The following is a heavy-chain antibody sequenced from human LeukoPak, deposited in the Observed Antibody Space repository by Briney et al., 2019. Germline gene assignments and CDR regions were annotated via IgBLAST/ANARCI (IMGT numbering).Heavy chain of an antibody. CDR1: GFTFTNFA. Sequence: AGGSLRLSCAASGFTFTNFAMNWVRQAPGKGLEWVSSISESGDDTAYADSVKGRFTISRDNAENTLYLQMNSLRAEDTAVYYCVRGGSTHFQHWGQGTLVTVSS. J-gene: IGHJ1*01. D-gene: IGHD3-16*01. CDR2: ISESGDDT. V-gene: IGHV3-23*01. CDR3: VRGGSTHFQH.